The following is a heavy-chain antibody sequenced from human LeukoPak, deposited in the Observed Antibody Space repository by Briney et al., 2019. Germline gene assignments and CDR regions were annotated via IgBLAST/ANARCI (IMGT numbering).Heavy chain of an antibody. V-gene: IGHV3-23*01. CDR1: GFTFSSYA. CDR3: AKVSDRDGYNEGGGAFDI. J-gene: IGHJ3*02. CDR2: ISGSGGST. D-gene: IGHD5-24*01. Sequence: GGSLRLSCAASGFTFSSYAMSWVRQAPGKGLEGVSAISGSGGSTYYADSVKGRFTISRDNSKNTLYLQMNSLRAEDTAVYYCAKVSDRDGYNEGGGAFDIWGQGTMVTVSS.